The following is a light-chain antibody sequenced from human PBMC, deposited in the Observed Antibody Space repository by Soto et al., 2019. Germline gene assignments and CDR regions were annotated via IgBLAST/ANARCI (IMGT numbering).Light chain of an antibody. CDR2: EVS. Sequence: QSGLTQPASVFGSPGQSITISCTGTSSDVGGYNYVSWYQQHPGKAPKLMIYEVSNRPSGVSNRFSGSKSGNTASLTISGLQAEDEADYYCSSYTSSSTSYVFGTGTKVTVL. CDR3: SSYTSSSTSYV. J-gene: IGLJ1*01. CDR1: SSDVGGYNY. V-gene: IGLV2-14*01.